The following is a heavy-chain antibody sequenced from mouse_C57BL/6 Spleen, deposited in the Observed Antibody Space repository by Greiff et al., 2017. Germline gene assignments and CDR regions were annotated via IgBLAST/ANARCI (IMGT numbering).Heavy chain of an antibody. J-gene: IGHJ2*01. CDR1: GYTFTSYW. Sequence: QVQLQQPGAELVKPGASVKLSCKASGYTFTSYWMQWVKQRPGQGLEWIGEIDPSDSYTNYNQKFKGKATLTVDTSSSTADMQLSSLTSEDSAVYYCARFTTVRDYWGQGTTLTVSS. CDR3: ARFTTVRDY. D-gene: IGHD1-1*01. CDR2: IDPSDSYT. V-gene: IGHV1-50*01.